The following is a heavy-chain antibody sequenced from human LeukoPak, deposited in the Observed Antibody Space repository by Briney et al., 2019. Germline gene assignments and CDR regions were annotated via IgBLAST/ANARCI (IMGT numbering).Heavy chain of an antibody. CDR3: ARGREDSSGWYGGHYFDY. J-gene: IGHJ4*02. Sequence: SGTLSLTCAVSGGSISSSNWWSWVRQPPGKGLEWIGEIYHSGSTNYNPSLKSRVTISVDKSKNQFSLKLSSVTAADTAVYYCARGREDSSGWYGGHYFDYWGQGTLVTVSS. CDR1: GGSISSSNW. D-gene: IGHD6-19*01. CDR2: IYHSGST. V-gene: IGHV4-4*02.